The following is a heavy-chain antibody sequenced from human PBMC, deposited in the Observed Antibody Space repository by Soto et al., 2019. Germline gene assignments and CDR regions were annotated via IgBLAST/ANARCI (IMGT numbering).Heavy chain of an antibody. CDR2: IIPIFGTA. Sequence: QVQLVQSGAEVKKPGSSVKVSCKASGGTFSSYAISWVRQAPGQGLEWMGGIIPIFGTANYAQKFQGRVTITAEESTSTAYMELSSLRSEDTAVYYCARDIPYCGGDCYSRGHYYGMDVWGQGTTVTVSS. D-gene: IGHD2-21*02. J-gene: IGHJ6*02. CDR1: GGTFSSYA. CDR3: ARDIPYCGGDCYSRGHYYGMDV. V-gene: IGHV1-69*01.